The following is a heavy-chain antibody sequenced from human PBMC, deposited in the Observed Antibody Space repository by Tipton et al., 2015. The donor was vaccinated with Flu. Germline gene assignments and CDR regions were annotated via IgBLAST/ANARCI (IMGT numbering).Heavy chain of an antibody. CDR3: AREQSTNWNYDFFDY. Sequence: LRLSCTVSGDSISSHYWSWIRQPAGKGLEWIGRIYISGNTQYNPSLKSRVTMSVDTSKNQFSLNLNSVTAADTAAYYCAREQSTNWNYDFFDYWGQRTLVTVS. V-gene: IGHV4-4*07. D-gene: IGHD1-7*01. CDR1: GDSISSHY. CDR2: IYISGNT. J-gene: IGHJ4*02.